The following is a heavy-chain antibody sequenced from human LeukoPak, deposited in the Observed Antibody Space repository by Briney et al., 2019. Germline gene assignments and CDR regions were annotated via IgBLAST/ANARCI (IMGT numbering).Heavy chain of an antibody. D-gene: IGHD3-9*01. J-gene: IGHJ4*02. V-gene: IGHV1-69*02. CDR3: ARVDILTGYFDY. Sequence: ASVKVSCKAPGGTLSSYTISWVRQAPGQGLEWMGRIIPILGIANYAQKFQGRVTITADKSTSTAYMELSSLRSEDTAVYYCARVDILTGYFDYWGQGTLVTVSS. CDR2: IIPILGIA. CDR1: GGTLSSYT.